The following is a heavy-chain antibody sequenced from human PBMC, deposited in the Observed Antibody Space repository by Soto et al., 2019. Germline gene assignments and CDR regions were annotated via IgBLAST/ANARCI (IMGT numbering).Heavy chain of an antibody. J-gene: IGHJ6*03. CDR1: GYTFTSYD. V-gene: IGHV1-8*01. D-gene: IGHD1-1*01. CDR3: ASARYVGYYYYYMDV. CDR2: MNPNSGNT. Sequence: ASVKVSCKASGYTFTSYDINWVRQATGQGLEWMGWMNPNSGNTGYAQKFQGRVTMTRNTSISTAYMELSSLRSEDTAVYYCASARYVGYYYYYMDVWGKGTTVTVSS.